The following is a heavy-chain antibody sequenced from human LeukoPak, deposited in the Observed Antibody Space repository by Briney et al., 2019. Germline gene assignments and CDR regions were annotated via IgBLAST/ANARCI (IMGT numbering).Heavy chain of an antibody. CDR1: GFTFNSYA. CDR2: ISGSGGST. Sequence: GGSLRLSCAASGFTFNSYAMSWVRQAPGKGLEWVSTISGSGGSTYYADPVKGRFTISRDNAKNSLYLQMNSLRAEDTAVYYCASGGYSYGLDYWGQGTLVTVSS. CDR3: ASGGYSYGLDY. V-gene: IGHV3-23*01. D-gene: IGHD5-18*01. J-gene: IGHJ4*02.